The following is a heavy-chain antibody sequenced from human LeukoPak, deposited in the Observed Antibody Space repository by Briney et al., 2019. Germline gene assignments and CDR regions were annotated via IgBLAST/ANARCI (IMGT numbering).Heavy chain of an antibody. CDR3: ARSVQIQLWLGYFDY. CDR2: INHSGST. V-gene: IGHV4-34*01. J-gene: IGHJ4*02. D-gene: IGHD5-18*01. CDR1: GGSFSGYY. Sequence: PSETLSLTCAVYGGSFSGYYWSWIRQPPGKGLEWIGEINHSGSTNYNPSLKSRVTISVDTSKNQFSLKLSSVTAADTAVYYCARSVQIQLWLGYFDYWGQGTLVTVSS.